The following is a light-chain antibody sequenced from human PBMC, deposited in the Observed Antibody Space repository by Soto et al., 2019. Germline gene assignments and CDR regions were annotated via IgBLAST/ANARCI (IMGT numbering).Light chain of an antibody. CDR1: QNLGSGY. J-gene: IGKJ1*01. V-gene: IGKV3-20*01. CDR2: AAS. CDR3: QQYDTSPRT. Sequence: EIVLTQSPGTLSLSPGDRATLSCRASQNLGSGYLAWYQQKPGQAPRILIYAASGRATGIPDRFSGSGSGTDFSLTISRLEPEDFAGYYCQQYDTSPRTFGQGTKVDIK.